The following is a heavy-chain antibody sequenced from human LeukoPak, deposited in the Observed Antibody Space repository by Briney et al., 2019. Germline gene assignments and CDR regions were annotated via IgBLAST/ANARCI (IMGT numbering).Heavy chain of an antibody. J-gene: IGHJ3*02. CDR2: ISSSGTTI. CDR1: GFTFSSYE. Sequence: GGSLRLSCAASGFTFSSYEMNWVRQAPGEGLEWISHISSSGTTIYYADSVKGRFTISRDNAKNSLYLQMNSLRAEDTAVYYCARDEDYSGYDFRADAFDIWGQGTMVTVSS. CDR3: ARDEDYSGYDFRADAFDI. D-gene: IGHD5-12*01. V-gene: IGHV3-48*03.